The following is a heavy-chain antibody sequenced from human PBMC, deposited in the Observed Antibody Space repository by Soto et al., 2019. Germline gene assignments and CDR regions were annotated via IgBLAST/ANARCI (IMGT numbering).Heavy chain of an antibody. CDR3: ARCLAAAGKTHRFDY. J-gene: IGHJ4*02. V-gene: IGHV4-59*01. D-gene: IGHD6-13*01. CDR2: IYYSGST. CDR1: GGSISSYY. Sequence: SETLSLTCTVSGGSISSYYWSWIRQPPGKGLEWIGYIYYSGSTNYNPSLKSRVTISVDTSKNQFSLKLSSVTAADTAVYYCARCLAAAGKTHRFDYWGQGTLVTVSS.